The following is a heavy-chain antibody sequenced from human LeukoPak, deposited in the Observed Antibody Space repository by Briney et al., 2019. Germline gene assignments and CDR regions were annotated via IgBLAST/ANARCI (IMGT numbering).Heavy chain of an antibody. CDR1: GFTFSNAG. Sequence: PGRSLRLSCAASGFTFSNAGTNWVGQAPGKGRDWGGRIKSKIRGGTTDYAPPMKGRLVISRDDLKNMLYLQMNSLTTEDTDVYYCISDLPGGYSAYFDNWGQGTLVTVSS. D-gene: IGHD5-12*01. J-gene: IGHJ4*02. CDR3: ISDLPGGYSAYFDN. CDR2: IKSKIRGGTT. V-gene: IGHV3-15*07.